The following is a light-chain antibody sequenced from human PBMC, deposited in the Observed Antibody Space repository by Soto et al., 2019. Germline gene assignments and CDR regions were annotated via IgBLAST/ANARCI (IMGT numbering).Light chain of an antibody. V-gene: IGKV1-5*03. J-gene: IGKJ1*01. Sequence: IQMTQSPSTLSASVGDRVAITCRASQSIGIWLAWYQKKPGKAPRFLIYKASTLQTGVPSRFSGSRSGTEFSHNISSLQPDDFAAYYCQQYNDYSWTFIQGTKVEVK. CDR1: QSIGIW. CDR3: QQYNDYSWT. CDR2: KAS.